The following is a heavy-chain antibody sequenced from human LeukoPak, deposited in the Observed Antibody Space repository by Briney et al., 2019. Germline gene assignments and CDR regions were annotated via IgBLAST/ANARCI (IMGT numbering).Heavy chain of an antibody. D-gene: IGHD2-15*01. CDR3: ARPYSEDDYYFYAMDV. CDR1: GFTFRIYE. J-gene: IGHJ6*04. V-gene: IGHV3-48*03. Sequence: GGSLRLSCAASGFTFRIYEMNWVRKAPGKGLEWVSYISSSGSTIYYADSVKGRFTISRDNAKNSLYLQMNSLRAEDTAVYYCARPYSEDDYYFYAMDVWGKGTTVTVSS. CDR2: ISSSGSTI.